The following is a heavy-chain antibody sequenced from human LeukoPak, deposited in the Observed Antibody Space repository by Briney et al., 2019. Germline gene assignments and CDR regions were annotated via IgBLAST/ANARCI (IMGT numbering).Heavy chain of an antibody. D-gene: IGHD3-16*01. V-gene: IGHV3-11*01. CDR3: WRGGGEWGWGYFDY. CDR1: GFTFSDSY. CDR2: ISDSADTI. Sequence: PGGSPRLSCAASGFTFSDSYMSWIRQVPGKGLEWISYISDSADTIYYADSVKGRFTISRDNAKNSLYLQMNSLRAEDTAVYYCWRGGGEWGWGYFDYWGQGTLVTVSS. J-gene: IGHJ4*02.